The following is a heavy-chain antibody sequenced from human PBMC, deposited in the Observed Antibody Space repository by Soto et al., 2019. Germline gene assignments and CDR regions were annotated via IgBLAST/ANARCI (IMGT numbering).Heavy chain of an antibody. CDR1: GFSLSASRVS. D-gene: IGHD3-3*01. CDR3: VRMIFGRSGAYYLDF. Sequence: SGPYAGEPTQTLTLTCTFSGFSLSASRVSISWIRQPPGKALEWLARIDWDDAKYFNTSLKTRLTVSKDTSKTQVVLTMTNVDPVDTGSYYCVRMIFGRSGAYYLDFWGQGILVTGSA. V-gene: IGHV2-70*11. CDR2: IDWDDAK. J-gene: IGHJ4*02.